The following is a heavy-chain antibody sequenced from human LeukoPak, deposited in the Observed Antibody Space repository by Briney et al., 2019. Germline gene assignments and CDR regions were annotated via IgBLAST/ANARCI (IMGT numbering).Heavy chain of an antibody. Sequence: SETLSLTCSFSGGSIRNYYWSWIRQPPGKGLEWIGYIYYSGSTNYNPSLKSRATISVDTSKNRFSLKLSSVPAADTAVYYCAGSRDAYNAPDYWGQGTLVTVSS. V-gene: IGHV4-59*12. D-gene: IGHD5-24*01. J-gene: IGHJ4*02. CDR1: GGSIRNYY. CDR2: IYYSGST. CDR3: AGSRDAYNAPDY.